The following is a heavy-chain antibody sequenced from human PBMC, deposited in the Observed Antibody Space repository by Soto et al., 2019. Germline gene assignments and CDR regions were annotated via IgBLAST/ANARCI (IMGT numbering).Heavy chain of an antibody. D-gene: IGHD6-13*01. J-gene: IGHJ5*02. CDR3: ATTRGIAVGGSFDH. CDR1: GASISSRSSY. Sequence: SETLSLTCIVSGASISSRSSYWDWIRQPPGKGLEWVGTFYSGSTYNNPSLKSRVTISVDTSKNQFSLKLSSVAAEDTAIYYCATTRGIAVGGSFDHWGQGTLVTVSS. CDR2: FYSGST. V-gene: IGHV4-39*01.